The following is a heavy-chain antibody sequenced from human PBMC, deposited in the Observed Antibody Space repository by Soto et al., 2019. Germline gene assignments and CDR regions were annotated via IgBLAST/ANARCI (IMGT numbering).Heavy chain of an antibody. J-gene: IGHJ4*02. D-gene: IGHD3-10*01. CDR3: ATRRKFGELTY. CDR1: GGSISSYY. CDR2: IDYSGST. Sequence: QVQLQESGPGLVKPSETLSLTCTVSGGSISSYYWSWIRQPPGKGLEWIGSIDYSGSTNYNPYLKSRVTISVEASKNQFSLKLSSVTAADTAVYYCATRRKFGELTYWGQGNLVTVSS. V-gene: IGHV4-59*01.